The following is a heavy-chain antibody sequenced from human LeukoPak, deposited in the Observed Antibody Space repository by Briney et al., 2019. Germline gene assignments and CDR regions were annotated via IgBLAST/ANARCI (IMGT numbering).Heavy chain of an antibody. J-gene: IGHJ4*02. V-gene: IGHV3-7*03. CDR3: ARLVVPPGNRGWYYEH. D-gene: IGHD2-2*01. CDR1: GFLLSDYW. CDR2: INQGGREK. Sequence: GGSLRLSYAASGFLLSDYWMSWVRQGPGEGLEWVANINQGGREKYFVDSVKGRFTISRDNAQNSLGLQMNSLRVEDTAIYYCARLVVPPGNRGWYYEHWGQGTLVTVSS.